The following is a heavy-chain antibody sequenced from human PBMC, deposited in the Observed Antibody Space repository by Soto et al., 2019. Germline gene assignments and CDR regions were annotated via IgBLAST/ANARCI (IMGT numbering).Heavy chain of an antibody. D-gene: IGHD6-19*01. CDR1: GGSISSGGYY. CDR3: ARGYSSGWYEGVPDWFVP. CDR2: IYYSGST. J-gene: IGHJ5*02. V-gene: IGHV4-31*03. Sequence: QVQLQESGPGLVKPSQTLSLTCTVSGGSISSGGYYWSWIRQHLGKGLEWIGYIYYSGSTYYNPSLKSRVTLSVDTSKNQFSLKLSSETAADTALYYCARGYSSGWYEGVPDWFVPWGQGTLVTVSS.